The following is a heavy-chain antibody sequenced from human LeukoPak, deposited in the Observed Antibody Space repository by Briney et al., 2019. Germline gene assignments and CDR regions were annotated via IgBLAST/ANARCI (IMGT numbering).Heavy chain of an antibody. CDR1: GFTFSSYG. Sequence: PGGSLRLSCAASGFTFSSYGMHWVRQAPGKGLEWVALIWYDGSNKYHADSVKGRFTISRDNSKNTLYLQMNSLRAEDTAVYYCARPGSGNYYFDYWGQGTLVTVSS. D-gene: IGHD1-26*01. CDR3: ARPGSGNYYFDY. CDR2: IWYDGSNK. V-gene: IGHV3-33*01. J-gene: IGHJ4*02.